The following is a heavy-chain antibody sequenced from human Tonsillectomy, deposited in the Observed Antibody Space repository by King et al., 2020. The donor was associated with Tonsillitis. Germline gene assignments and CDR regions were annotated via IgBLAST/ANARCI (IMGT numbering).Heavy chain of an antibody. Sequence: VQLVESGGDLIQPGGSLRLSCAASGFAVSSNYMSWVRQAPGKGLEWVSVIYAGNDSYYTGSVKGRFTISRDISKNTLYLQMNSLKAEDTAVYYCAGVTGDFAFDIWGQGTMVIVSS. D-gene: IGHD7-27*01. V-gene: IGHV3-53*01. J-gene: IGHJ3*02. CDR2: IYAGNDS. CDR1: GFAVSSNY. CDR3: AGVTGDFAFDI.